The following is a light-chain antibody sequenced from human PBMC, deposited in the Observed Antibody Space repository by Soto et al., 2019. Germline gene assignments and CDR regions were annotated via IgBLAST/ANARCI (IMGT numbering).Light chain of an antibody. V-gene: IGKV3-20*01. J-gene: IGKJ1*01. CDR2: DAS. CDR3: LQHNSYPRT. Sequence: EFVLTQSSGALSLSPVQSATLSCRPSQTVRNNYLAWYQQKPGQAPRLLIYDASSRATGIPDRFSGGGSGTDFTLTISSLQPEDFATYYCLQHNSYPRTFGQGTTVDI. CDR1: QTVRNNY.